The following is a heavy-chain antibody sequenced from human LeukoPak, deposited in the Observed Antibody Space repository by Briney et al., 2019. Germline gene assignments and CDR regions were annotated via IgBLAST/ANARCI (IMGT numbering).Heavy chain of an antibody. CDR1: GGSISSYY. CDR3: ARGDRRRSNPAPTPKRYYYGMDV. Sequence: SETLSLTCTVSGGSISSYYWSWIRQPPGKGLEWIGEINHSGSTNYNPSLKSRVTISVDTSKNQFSLKLSSVTAADTAVYYCARGDRRRSNPAPTPKRYYYGMDVWGQGTTVTVSS. V-gene: IGHV4-34*01. D-gene: IGHD2-2*01. J-gene: IGHJ6*02. CDR2: INHSGST.